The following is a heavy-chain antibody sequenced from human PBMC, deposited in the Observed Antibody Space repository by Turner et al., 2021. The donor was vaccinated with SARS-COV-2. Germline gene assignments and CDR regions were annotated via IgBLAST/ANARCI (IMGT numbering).Heavy chain of an antibody. J-gene: IGHJ5*02. CDR3: AREAAAGNFHGWFDP. Sequence: EVQLVESGGGLVQPGGSLRLSCAASGFTVSSNYMSWVRQAPGKGLEWVSVIYSGGSTYYADSVKGRFTIYRDNSKNTLYLQMNSLRVEDTAVYSCAREAAAGNFHGWFDPWGQGTLVTVSS. D-gene: IGHD6-13*01. CDR1: GFTVSSNY. V-gene: IGHV3-66*01. CDR2: IYSGGST.